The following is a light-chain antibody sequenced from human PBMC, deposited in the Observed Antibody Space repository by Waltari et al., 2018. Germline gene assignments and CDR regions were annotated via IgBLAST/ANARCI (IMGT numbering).Light chain of an antibody. CDR2: GKN. V-gene: IGLV3-19*01. CDR1: SLRSYY. J-gene: IGLJ2*01. CDR3: NSRDSSGNHQVV. Sequence: SSELTQDPAVSVALGQTVRITCQGDSLRSYYASWYQQKPGQAPVLVIYGKNNRPSGTPDRFSGSSSGNTASLTSTGAQAEDEADYYCNSRDSSGNHQVVFGGGTKRTVL.